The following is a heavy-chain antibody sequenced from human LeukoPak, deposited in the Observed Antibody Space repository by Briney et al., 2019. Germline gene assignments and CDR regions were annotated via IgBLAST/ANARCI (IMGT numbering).Heavy chain of an antibody. J-gene: IGHJ4*02. CDR1: GGAITSGSYY. V-gene: IGHV4-39*07. CDR2: IYYSGST. CDR3: ARDKTFEVVNFFDY. D-gene: IGHD3-3*01. Sequence: SETLSLTCTVSGGAITSGSYYWSWLRQPPGKGLEWIGSIYYSGSTYYNPSLESRITVSLDTSKNQFSLKVSSVTAADTAVYYCARDKTFEVVNFFDYWGQGTPVTVSS.